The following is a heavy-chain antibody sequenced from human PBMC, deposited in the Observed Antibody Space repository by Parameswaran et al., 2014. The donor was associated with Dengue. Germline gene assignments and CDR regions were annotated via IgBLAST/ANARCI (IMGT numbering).Heavy chain of an antibody. CDR3: ARLLQTNYYDSSGYSKTPTRIDY. D-gene: IGHD3-22*01. V-gene: IGHV3-21*01. CDR2: ISSSSSYI. Sequence: WIRQPPGKGLEWVSSISSSSSYIYYADSVKGRFTISRDNAKNSLYLQMNSLRAEDTAVYYCARLLQTNYYDSSGYSKTPTRIDYWGQGTLVTVSS. J-gene: IGHJ4*02.